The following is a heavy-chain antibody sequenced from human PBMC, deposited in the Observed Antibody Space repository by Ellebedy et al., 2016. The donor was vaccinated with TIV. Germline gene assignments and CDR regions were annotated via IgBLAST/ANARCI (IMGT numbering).Heavy chain of an antibody. V-gene: IGHV1-2*02. D-gene: IGHD3-10*01. CDR2: ISPNSGVT. Sequence: ASVKVSXXASGYTFTAYYMHWVRQAPGQGLEWMGWISPNSGVTIYAQKFQGRVTMTRDTSISTAYMALSRLRSDDTAVYYCTRDLMIRGVMYWFDSWGQGTLVTVSS. CDR3: TRDLMIRGVMYWFDS. CDR1: GYTFTAYY. J-gene: IGHJ5*01.